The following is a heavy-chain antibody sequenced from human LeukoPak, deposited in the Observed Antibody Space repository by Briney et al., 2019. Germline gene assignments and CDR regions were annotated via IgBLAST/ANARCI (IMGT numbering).Heavy chain of an antibody. CDR3: AKDYRGGSGSYDL. J-gene: IGHJ5*02. CDR1: GFTFSSYA. CDR2: ISGSGGST. D-gene: IGHD3-10*01. V-gene: IGHV3-23*01. Sequence: GGSLRLSCAASGFTFSSYAMSWVRQTPGKGLGWVSAISGSGGSTYYADSVKGRFTISRDNSKNTLYLQMNSLRAEDTAVYYCAKDYRGGSGSYDLWGQGTLVTVSS.